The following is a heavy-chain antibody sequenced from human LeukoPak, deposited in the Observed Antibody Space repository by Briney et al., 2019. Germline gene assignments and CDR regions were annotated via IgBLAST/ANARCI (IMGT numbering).Heavy chain of an antibody. CDR1: GYTFTGYY. CDR2: INPNSGGT. J-gene: IGHJ4*02. D-gene: IGHD3-22*01. CDR3: ARAYYYDSSGYYEKVDY. Sequence: ASVTVSCKASGYTFTGYYMHWVRQAPGQGLEWMGWINPNSGGTNYAQKFQGRVTMTGDTSISTAYMELSRLRSDDTAVYYCARAYYYDSSGYYEKVDYWGQGTLVTVSS. V-gene: IGHV1-2*02.